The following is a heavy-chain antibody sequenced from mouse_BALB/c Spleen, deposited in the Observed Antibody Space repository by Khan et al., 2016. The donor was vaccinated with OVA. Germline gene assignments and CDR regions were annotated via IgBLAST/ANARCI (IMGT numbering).Heavy chain of an antibody. Sequence: QVQLQESGPELVKPGASVKMSCKASGYTFTDYLLSWVKQRTGQGLEWIGEIYPGSGYIYYYEKFKDKATLTSDKSSNTTYMQLSSLTSEDAAVYFCARAGYWGFACWGQGTLVTVSA. D-gene: IGHD3-2*02. V-gene: IGHV1-81*01. J-gene: IGHJ3*01. CDR1: GYTFTDYL. CDR3: ARAGYWGFAC. CDR2: IYPGSGYI.